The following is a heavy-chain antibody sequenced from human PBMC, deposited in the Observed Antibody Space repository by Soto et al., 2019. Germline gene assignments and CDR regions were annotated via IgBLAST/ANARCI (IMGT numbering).Heavy chain of an antibody. J-gene: IGHJ4*02. Sequence: QVQLQESGPGLVKPSETLSLTCTVSGGSISSYYWSWIRQPPGKGLEWIGYIYYSGSTNYNPSLKSRVTISVDTSKNQFSLKLSSVTAADTAVYYCARDTGGATTFDYWGQGTLVTVSS. CDR1: GGSISSYY. CDR3: ARDTGGATTFDY. CDR2: IYYSGST. V-gene: IGHV4-59*01. D-gene: IGHD1-26*01.